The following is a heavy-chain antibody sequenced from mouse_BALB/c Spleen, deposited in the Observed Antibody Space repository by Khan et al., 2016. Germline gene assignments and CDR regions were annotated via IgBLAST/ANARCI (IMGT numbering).Heavy chain of an antibody. J-gene: IGHJ4*01. CDR2: INNNTGEP. CDR1: EYIFTNYG. CDR3: ARTGDYPYYAMDY. Sequence: QIQLVQSGPELKKPGETVKISCKASEYIFTNYGMNWVKQAPGKGLKWMGWINNNTGEPTYAEEFKGRFAFSLEADARTAYLWNTHRKNEYSATYFCARTGDYPYYAMDYWGQGTSLTVSS. D-gene: IGHD2-13*01. V-gene: IGHV9-3*02.